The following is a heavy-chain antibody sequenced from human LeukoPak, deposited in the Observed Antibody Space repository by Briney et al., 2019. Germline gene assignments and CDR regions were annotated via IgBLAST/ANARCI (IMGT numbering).Heavy chain of an antibody. J-gene: IGHJ4*02. V-gene: IGHV1-2*04. Sequence: ASVKVSCKASGYIFTGYYMHWVRQAPGQGLEWMGWINPNSGGTNYAQKFQGWVTMTRDTSISTAYMELSRLRSDDTAVYYCARGASGSYSVYFDYWGQGTLVTVSS. CDR1: GYIFTGYY. D-gene: IGHD1-26*01. CDR3: ARGASGSYSVYFDY. CDR2: INPNSGGT.